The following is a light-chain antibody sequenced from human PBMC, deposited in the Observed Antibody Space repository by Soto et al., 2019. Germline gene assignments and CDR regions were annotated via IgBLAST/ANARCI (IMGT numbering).Light chain of an antibody. CDR2: DAS. CDR1: QGVRNN. J-gene: IGKJ1*01. Sequence: VLMTQSPATLSVSPGERATLSCRASQGVRNNLAWYQHKPGQAPRLLIYDASTRATGIPARFSGSGSGTDFTLTISSLQSEYFAVSYCQQYNNWPPWTFGQGTRVDIK. V-gene: IGKV3-15*01. CDR3: QQYNNWPPWT.